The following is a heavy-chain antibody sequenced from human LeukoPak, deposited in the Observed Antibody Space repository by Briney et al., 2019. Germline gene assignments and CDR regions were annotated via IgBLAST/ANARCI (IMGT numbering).Heavy chain of an antibody. CDR3: ARDLGYSRSSAYYYGMDV. Sequence: SETLSLTCTVSGGSISSYYWTWIRQPPGKGLEWIGYIYYSGSTNYNPSLKSRVTISVETSKNRFSLKVSSVTAADTAVYYCARDLGYSRSSAYYYGMDVWGQGTTVTVSS. V-gene: IGHV4-59*01. CDR2: IYYSGST. D-gene: IGHD6-6*01. CDR1: GGSISSYY. J-gene: IGHJ6*02.